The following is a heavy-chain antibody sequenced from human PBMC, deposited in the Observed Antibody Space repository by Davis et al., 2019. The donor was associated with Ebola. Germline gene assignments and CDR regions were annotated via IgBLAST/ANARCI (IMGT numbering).Heavy chain of an antibody. J-gene: IGHJ4*02. CDR2: IYYSGST. Sequence: PGGSLRLSCTVSGGSIRSYYWSWIRQPPEKGLEWIGYIYYSGSTNYNPSLKSRVTISVDRSKNQLSLKLKSVTAADTAVYYCARGGYSYPFDYWGQGTLVTVSS. CDR3: ARGGYSYPFDY. D-gene: IGHD5-18*01. V-gene: IGHV4-59*01. CDR1: GGSIRSYY.